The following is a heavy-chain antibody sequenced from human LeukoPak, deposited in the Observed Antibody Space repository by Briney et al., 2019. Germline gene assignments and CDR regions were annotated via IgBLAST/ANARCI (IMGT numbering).Heavy chain of an antibody. CDR1: GFTFSSYA. CDR2: ISGSGDTR. CDR3: AKFRSTSLHDAFHV. D-gene: IGHD1-14*01. V-gene: IGHV3-23*01. J-gene: IGHJ3*01. Sequence: PGGSLRLSCAASGFTFSSYAMSWVRQAPGRGLEWVSLISGSGDTRNYADSVKGRFTISRDKNTLFLQMNGLRADDTAVYYCAKFRSTSLHDAFHVWGQGTMVTVSS.